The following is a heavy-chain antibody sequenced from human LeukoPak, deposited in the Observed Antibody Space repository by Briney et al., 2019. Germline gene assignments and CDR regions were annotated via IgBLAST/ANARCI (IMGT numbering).Heavy chain of an antibody. J-gene: IGHJ5*02. V-gene: IGHV4-59*01. CDR2: IYYSGST. CDR1: GGSISSYY. D-gene: IGHD3-9*01. CDR3: ARPYYDILTGYYGGFDP. Sequence: SETLSLTCTVSGGSISSYYWSWIRQPPGKGLEWIGYIYYSGSTNYNPSLKSRVTISVDTSKNQFPLKLSSVTAADTAVYYCARPYYDILTGYYGGFDPWGQGTLVTVSS.